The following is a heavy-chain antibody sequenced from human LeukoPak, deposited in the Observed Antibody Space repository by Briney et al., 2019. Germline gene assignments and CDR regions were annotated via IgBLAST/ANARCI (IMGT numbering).Heavy chain of an antibody. V-gene: IGHV3-23*01. CDR2: ISGSGGST. J-gene: IGHJ4*02. D-gene: IGHD6-19*01. CDR3: AAGYSSGWYVRYFDY. Sequence: PGASLRLSCAASGFTLSNYAMSWVRQAPGKGLEWVSSISGSGGSTYEAENVKGRFTISRDNSKNTLYPQMNSLRDEDTATYHCAAGYSSGWYVRYFDYWGQGTLVTVSS. CDR1: GFTLSNYA.